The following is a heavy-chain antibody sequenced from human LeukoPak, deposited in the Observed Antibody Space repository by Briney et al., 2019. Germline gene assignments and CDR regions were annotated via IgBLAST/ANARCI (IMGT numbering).Heavy chain of an antibody. J-gene: IGHJ3*02. D-gene: IGHD3-16*01. Sequence: GGSLRLSCAASGFNFSFYSMNWVRQAPGKGLEWVSSISSSGTYIYYADSVKGRFTISRDNAKNSLYLQMNSLRAEDTAVYYCARVRSRYIWGTPQWPFDMWGQGTMVTV. CDR3: ARVRSRYIWGTPQWPFDM. CDR2: ISSSGTYI. V-gene: IGHV3-21*01. CDR1: GFNFSFYS.